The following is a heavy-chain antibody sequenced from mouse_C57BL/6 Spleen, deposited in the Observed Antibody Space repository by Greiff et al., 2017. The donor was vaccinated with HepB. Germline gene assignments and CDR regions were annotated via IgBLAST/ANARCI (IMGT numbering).Heavy chain of an antibody. J-gene: IGHJ1*03. V-gene: IGHV1-15*01. Sequence: VKLQESGAELVRPGASVTLSCKASGYTFTDYEMHWVKQTPVHGLEWIGAIDPETGGTAYNQKFKGKAILTADKSSSTAYMELRSPTSEDSAVYYCTRFTTTVVDWYFDVWGTGTTVTVSS. D-gene: IGHD1-1*01. CDR1: GYTFTDYE. CDR3: TRFTTTVVDWYFDV. CDR2: IDPETGGT.